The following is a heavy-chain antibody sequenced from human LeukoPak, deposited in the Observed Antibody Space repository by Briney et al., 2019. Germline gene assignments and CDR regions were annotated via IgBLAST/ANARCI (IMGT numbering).Heavy chain of an antibody. D-gene: IGHD6-6*01. J-gene: IGHJ4*02. CDR3: ARDTEYSSSLAQFDY. V-gene: IGHV1-2*02. Sequence: ASVKVSCTASGYTFTGYYMHWVRQAPGQGLEWMGWINPNSGGTNYAQKFQGRVTMTRDTSISTAYMELSRLRSDDTAVYYCARDTEYSSSLAQFDYWGQGTLVTVSS. CDR2: INPNSGGT. CDR1: GYTFTGYY.